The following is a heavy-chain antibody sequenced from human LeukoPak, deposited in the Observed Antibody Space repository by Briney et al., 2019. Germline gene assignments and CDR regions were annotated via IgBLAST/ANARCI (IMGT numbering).Heavy chain of an antibody. V-gene: IGHV3-48*01. D-gene: IGHD2-21*02. CDR2: ISSSSSTI. CDR1: GFTFSSYS. J-gene: IGHJ4*02. CDR3: ARSPPPYCGGDCYTTFGY. Sequence: GGSLRLSCAASGFTFSSYSMNWARQAPGKGLEWVSYISSSSSTIYYADSVKGRFTISRDNAKNSLYLQMNSLRAEDTAVYYCARSPPPYCGGDCYTTFGYWGQGTLVTVSS.